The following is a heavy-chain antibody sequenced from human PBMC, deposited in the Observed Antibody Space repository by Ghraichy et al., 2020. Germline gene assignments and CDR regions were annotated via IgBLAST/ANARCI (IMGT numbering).Heavy chain of an antibody. CDR2: ISSSSTYI. J-gene: IGHJ4*02. CDR3: ARGEATAGTLLVY. D-gene: IGHD6-13*01. CDR1: GFTFSRYS. Sequence: GGSLRLSCAASGFTFSRYSMNWVRQAPGKGLEWVSTISSSSTYIYYADSVKGRFTISRDNAKNSLYLQMNSLRADDTAVYYCARGEATAGTLLVYWGQGTLVTVSS. V-gene: IGHV3-21*01.